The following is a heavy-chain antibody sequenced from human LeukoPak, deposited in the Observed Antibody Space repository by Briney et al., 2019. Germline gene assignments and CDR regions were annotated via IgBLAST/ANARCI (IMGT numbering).Heavy chain of an antibody. D-gene: IGHD5-12*01. J-gene: IGHJ4*02. Sequence: GGSLRLSCAASVFPFSNYALRWVPQAPRQGLEWVSSIGGSDGTTDYADPVKGRFTISRDNTKNTLYLQMNSLRAEDTAVYYCAKGGSIQVWLDYWGQGTLVTVSS. CDR2: IGGSDGTT. CDR3: AKGGSIQVWLDY. V-gene: IGHV3-23*01. CDR1: VFPFSNYA.